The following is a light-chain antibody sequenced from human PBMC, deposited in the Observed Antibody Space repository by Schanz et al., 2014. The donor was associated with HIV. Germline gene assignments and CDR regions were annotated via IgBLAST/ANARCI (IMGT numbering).Light chain of an antibody. V-gene: IGKV3-15*01. CDR3: QQYNKRPWT. Sequence: ETVLTQSPGSLSLSPGERATLSCRASQSLGGSQLAWYQHKPGQAPRLLIYGASTRATDVPATFSGSGSGTEFSLTISSLQSEDSASYYCQQYNKRPWTFGPGTRVEIK. CDR2: GAS. J-gene: IGKJ1*01. CDR1: QSLGGS.